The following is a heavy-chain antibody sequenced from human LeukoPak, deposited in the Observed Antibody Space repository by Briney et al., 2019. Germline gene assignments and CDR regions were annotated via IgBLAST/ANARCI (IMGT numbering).Heavy chain of an antibody. J-gene: IGHJ3*02. D-gene: IGHD3-3*01. Sequence: KPSETLSLTCAVYGGSFSGYYWSWIRQPLGKGLEWIGEINRSGSTNYNPSLKSRVTISVDTSKNQFSLKLSSVTAADTAVYYCARRTVIFGVVSYSFDIRGQGTMVTVSS. CDR2: INRSGST. CDR1: GGSFSGYY. CDR3: ARRTVIFGVVSYSFDI. V-gene: IGHV4-34*01.